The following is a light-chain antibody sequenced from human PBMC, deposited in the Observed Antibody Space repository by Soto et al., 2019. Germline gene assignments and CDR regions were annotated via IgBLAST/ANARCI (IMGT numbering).Light chain of an antibody. CDR2: GAS. V-gene: IGKV3-20*01. Sequence: EIVLTQSPGTLSLSPGERATLSCRTSQSVSNNYLAWYQQKPGQAPRLLIYGASSRATGIPDRFSGSGSGTDFTLSISRLEAEDFAVYYWQQYSSLWTFGQGTKVEIK. CDR1: QSVSNNY. J-gene: IGKJ1*01. CDR3: QQYSSLWT.